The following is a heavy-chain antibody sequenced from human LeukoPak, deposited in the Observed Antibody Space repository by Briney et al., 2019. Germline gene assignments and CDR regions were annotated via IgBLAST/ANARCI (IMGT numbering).Heavy chain of an antibody. CDR2: ISASGTLT. J-gene: IGHJ6*03. CDR1: GFSFSSYE. Sequence: GGSLRLSCAASGFSFSSYEMNWVRQAPGKGLEWISYISASGTLTYYADSVKGRFTISRDNSKNTLYLQMNSLRAEDTAVYYCAKGGSYYGYYYYMDVWGKGTTVTVSS. V-gene: IGHV3-23*01. CDR3: AKGGSYYGYYYYMDV. D-gene: IGHD1-26*01.